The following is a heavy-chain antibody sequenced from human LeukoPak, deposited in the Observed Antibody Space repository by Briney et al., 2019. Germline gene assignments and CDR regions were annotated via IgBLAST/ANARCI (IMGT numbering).Heavy chain of an antibody. CDR3: ASVVWGSYRSSLVFDY. CDR1: GGTFSSYT. V-gene: IGHV1-69*02. D-gene: IGHD3-16*02. CDR2: IIPILGIA. J-gene: IGHJ4*02. Sequence: ALVKVSCKASGGTFSSYTISWVRQAPGQGLEWMGRIIPILGIANYAQKFQGRVTITADKSTSTAYMELSSLRSEDTAVYYCASVVWGSYRSSLVFDYWGQGTLVTVSS.